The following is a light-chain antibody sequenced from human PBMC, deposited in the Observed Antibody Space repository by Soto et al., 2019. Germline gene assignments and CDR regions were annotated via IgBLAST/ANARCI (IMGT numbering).Light chain of an antibody. CDR2: WAS. CDR1: QRVLYSSNNKNY. Sequence: DIVMTQSPDSLAVSLGERATINCKSSQRVLYSSNNKNYLAWHQQKPGQPPKLLIYWASTRESGVPDRFSGSGSGTDFTLTISSMQAEDVAVYYCQQYYSTPRTFGQGTKVEIK. V-gene: IGKV4-1*01. CDR3: QQYYSTPRT. J-gene: IGKJ1*01.